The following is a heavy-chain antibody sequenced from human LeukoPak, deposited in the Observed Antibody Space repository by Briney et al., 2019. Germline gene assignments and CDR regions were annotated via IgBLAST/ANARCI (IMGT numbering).Heavy chain of an antibody. CDR3: AELGITMIGGV. V-gene: IGHV3-23*01. CDR2: ISASGGNT. D-gene: IGHD3-10*02. J-gene: IGHJ6*04. CDR1: GFIFSNYA. Sequence: GGSLRLSCAASGFIFSNYAVSWVRQAPGKGPEWVSSISASGGNTDYADSVKGRFTISRDNSKKTVFLQMNSLRAEDTAVYYCAELGITMIGGVWGKGTTVTISS.